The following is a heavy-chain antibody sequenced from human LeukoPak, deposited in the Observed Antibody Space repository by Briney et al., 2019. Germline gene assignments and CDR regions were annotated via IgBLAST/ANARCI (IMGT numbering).Heavy chain of an antibody. CDR1: GFTFSSYG. Sequence: GGSLRLSCAASGFTFSSYGMHWVRQAPGKGLEGVAFIRYDGSNKYYADSVKGRFTISRDNSKNTLYLQMNSLRAEDTAVYYCAKDSLYCSGGSCYSNSRPDYWGQGTLVTVSS. J-gene: IGHJ4*02. D-gene: IGHD2-15*01. CDR2: IRYDGSNK. CDR3: AKDSLYCSGGSCYSNSRPDY. V-gene: IGHV3-30*02.